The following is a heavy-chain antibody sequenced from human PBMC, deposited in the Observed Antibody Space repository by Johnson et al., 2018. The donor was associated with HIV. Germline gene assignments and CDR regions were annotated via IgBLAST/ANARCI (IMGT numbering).Heavy chain of an antibody. J-gene: IGHJ3*02. D-gene: IGHD2-21*02. CDR1: GFTFDDYG. V-gene: IGHV3-20*04. CDR3: AKDREGRAYCGGDCAFDAFDI. CDR2: INWNSGSI. Sequence: VQLVESGGGVVRPGGSLRLSCAAAGFTFDDYGMSWVRQAPGKGLEWVSGINWNSGSIGYADSVKGRFTISRDNAKNSLYLQMNSLRPEDTALYYCAKDREGRAYCGGDCAFDAFDIWGQGTMVTVSS.